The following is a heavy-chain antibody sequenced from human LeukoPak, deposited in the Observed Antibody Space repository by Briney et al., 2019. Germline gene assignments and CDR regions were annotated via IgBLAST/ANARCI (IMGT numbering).Heavy chain of an antibody. CDR2: IYYSGST. Sequence: PSETLSLTCTVSGGSISSGSYYWSWIRQPAGKGLEWIGSIYYSGSTYYNPSLKSRVTISVDTSKNQFSLKLSSVTAADTAVYYCASKASRGYYYYGMDVWGQGTTVTVSS. V-gene: IGHV4-39*07. D-gene: IGHD2-21*01. CDR1: GGSISSGSYY. J-gene: IGHJ6*02. CDR3: ASKASRGYYYYGMDV.